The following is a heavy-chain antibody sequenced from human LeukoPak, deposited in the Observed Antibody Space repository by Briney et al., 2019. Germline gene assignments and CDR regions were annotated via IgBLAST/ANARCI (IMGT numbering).Heavy chain of an antibody. CDR1: GGSISSYY. J-gene: IGHJ4*02. Sequence: PSETLSLTCTVSGGSISSYYWTWIRQPPGKGLEWIGYIYYSGGTNYNPSLKSRVTISVDTSKNQFSLRLSPVTAADTAVYYCARVRNYYDTSGYYAHDSWGQGTLVTVSS. V-gene: IGHV4-59*01. CDR2: IYYSGGT. CDR3: ARVRNYYDTSGYYAHDS. D-gene: IGHD3-22*01.